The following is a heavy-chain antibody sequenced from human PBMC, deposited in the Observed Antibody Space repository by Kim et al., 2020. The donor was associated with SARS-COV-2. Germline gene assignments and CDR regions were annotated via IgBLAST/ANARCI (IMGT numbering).Heavy chain of an antibody. D-gene: IGHD3-10*01. Sequence: SETLSLTCTVSGGSISSSSYYWGWIRQPPGKGLEWIGSIYYSGSTYYNPSLKSRVTISVDTSKNQFSLKLSSVTAADTAVYYCARERFGEFYYYGMDVWGQGTTVTVSS. CDR2: IYYSGST. CDR1: GGSISSSSYY. CDR3: ARERFGEFYYYGMDV. V-gene: IGHV4-39*02. J-gene: IGHJ6*02.